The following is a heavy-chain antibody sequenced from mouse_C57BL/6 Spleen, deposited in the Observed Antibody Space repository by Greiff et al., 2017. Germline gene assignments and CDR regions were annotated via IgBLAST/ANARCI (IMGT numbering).Heavy chain of an antibody. CDR3: ARDPDLADPYAMDY. V-gene: IGHV5-4*01. CDR1: GFTFSSYA. J-gene: IGHJ4*01. Sequence: EVKLVESGGGLVKPGGSLKLSCAASGFTFSSYAMSWVRQTPEKRLEWVATISDGGSYTYYPDNVKGRFTISRDNAKNNLYLQMSHLKSEDTAMYYCARDPDLADPYAMDYWGQGTSVTVSS. CDR2: ISDGGSYT.